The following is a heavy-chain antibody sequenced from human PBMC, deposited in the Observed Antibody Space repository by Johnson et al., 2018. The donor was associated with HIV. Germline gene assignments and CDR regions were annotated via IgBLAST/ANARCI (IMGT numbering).Heavy chain of an antibody. Sequence: QVQLVESGGGVVRPGGSLRLSCAASGFTFDDYGMSWVRQAPGKGLEWVSVIYSGGTTYYADSVKGRFTISRDNSKNTLYLQMNSLRAEDTAVYYCAKDTSHAFYSGSYWCAFDIWGQGTMVTVSS. CDR2: IYSGGTT. CDR1: GFTFDDYG. V-gene: IGHV3-NL1*01. J-gene: IGHJ3*02. CDR3: AKDTSHAFYSGSYWCAFDI. D-gene: IGHD1-26*01.